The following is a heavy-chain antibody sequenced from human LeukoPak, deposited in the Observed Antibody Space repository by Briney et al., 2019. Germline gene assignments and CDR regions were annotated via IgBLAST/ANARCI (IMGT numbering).Heavy chain of an antibody. CDR2: MNPNSGNT. CDR1: GGTFSSYA. V-gene: IGHV1-8*03. Sequence: GASVKVSCKASGGTFSSYAVSWVRQATGQGLEWMGWMNPNSGNTGYAQKFQGRVTITRNTSISTAYMELSSLRSEDTAVYYCARGGAATAYGDWFDPWGQGTLVTVSS. D-gene: IGHD4-17*01. CDR3: ARGGAATAYGDWFDP. J-gene: IGHJ5*02.